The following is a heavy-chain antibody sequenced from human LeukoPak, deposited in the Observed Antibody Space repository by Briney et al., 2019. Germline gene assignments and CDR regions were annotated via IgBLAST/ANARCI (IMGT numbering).Heavy chain of an antibody. V-gene: IGHV4-34*01. CDR3: ARNPQNYFDY. J-gene: IGHJ4*02. CDR2: INHSGST. CDR1: GGSFSDYY. Sequence: SETLSLTCAVYGGSFSDYYWTWIRQPPGKGLEWIGEINHSGSTNYNPSLKSRVTISVDTPKTQFSLKLRSVTAADTAVYYCARNPQNYFDYWGQGTLVTVSS.